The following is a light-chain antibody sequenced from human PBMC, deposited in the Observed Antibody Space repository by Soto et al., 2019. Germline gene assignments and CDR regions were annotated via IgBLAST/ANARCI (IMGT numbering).Light chain of an antibody. CDR1: QGISSF. CDR2: AAS. Sequence: DIQLTQSPSFLSASVGDRVTITCRASQGISSFLAWYQQKPGKAPKLLIYAASTLQSGVPSRFSGSGSETEFTLTISSLQPEDFATEYCQQFNSYPLTFGGGTKVEIK. J-gene: IGKJ4*01. CDR3: QQFNSYPLT. V-gene: IGKV1-9*01.